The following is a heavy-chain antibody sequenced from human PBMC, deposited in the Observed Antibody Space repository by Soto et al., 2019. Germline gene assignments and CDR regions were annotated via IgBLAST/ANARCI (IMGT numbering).Heavy chain of an antibody. Sequence: QVQLQESGPGLVKPSETLSLTCTVSGGSISSYYWSWIRQPPGKGLEWIGYIYYSGSTNYNPSLKSRVTISVDTSKNQFSLKLSSVTAADTAVYYCARVTRSNNIAAAGIDVWFDPWGQGTLVTVSS. D-gene: IGHD6-13*01. CDR2: IYYSGST. V-gene: IGHV4-59*01. CDR1: GGSISSYY. J-gene: IGHJ5*02. CDR3: ARVTRSNNIAAAGIDVWFDP.